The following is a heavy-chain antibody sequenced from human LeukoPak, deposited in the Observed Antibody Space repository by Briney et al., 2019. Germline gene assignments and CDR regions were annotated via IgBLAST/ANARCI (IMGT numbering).Heavy chain of an antibody. V-gene: IGHV3-30*04. CDR1: GFTFSSYA. Sequence: QPGRSLRLSCAASGFTFSSYAMHWVRQAPGKGLEWVAVISYDGSNKYYADPVKGRFTISRDNSKNTLYLQMNSLRAEDTAVYYCARPYYYDSSGYYLDAFDIWGQGTMVTVSS. D-gene: IGHD3-22*01. J-gene: IGHJ3*02. CDR3: ARPYYYDSSGYYLDAFDI. CDR2: ISYDGSNK.